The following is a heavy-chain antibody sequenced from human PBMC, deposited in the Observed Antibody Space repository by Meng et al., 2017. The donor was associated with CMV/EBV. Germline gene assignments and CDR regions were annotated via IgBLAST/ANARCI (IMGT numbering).Heavy chain of an antibody. CDR2: IDHSGIT. CDR3: ATESFSPGDHSLFDY. D-gene: IGHD7-27*01. V-gene: IGHV4-38-2*02. Sequence: CTVSGYSISSGYYWGWIRQPPGKGLEWIWSIDHSGITYYNPSLNNRVTISVDTSKNQFSLKLSSVTAADTAVYYCATESFSPGDHSLFDYWGQGTLVTVSS. J-gene: IGHJ4*02. CDR1: GYSISSGYY.